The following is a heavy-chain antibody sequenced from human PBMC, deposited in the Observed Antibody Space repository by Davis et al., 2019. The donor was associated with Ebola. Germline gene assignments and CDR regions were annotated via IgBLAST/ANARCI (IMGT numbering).Heavy chain of an antibody. D-gene: IGHD1-1*01. Sequence: GESLKISCAASGFTFSTYGMHWVRQAPGKGLEWVAAISYHGSHKYYADSVKGRFTISRDNSKNILYLEMNSLRLDDTAVYYCVREGYWSLDYWGQGTLVTVSS. CDR2: ISYHGSHK. CDR3: VREGYWSLDY. V-gene: IGHV3-30*03. J-gene: IGHJ4*02. CDR1: GFTFSTYG.